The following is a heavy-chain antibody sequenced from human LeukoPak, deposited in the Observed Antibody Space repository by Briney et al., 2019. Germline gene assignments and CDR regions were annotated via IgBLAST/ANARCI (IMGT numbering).Heavy chain of an antibody. Sequence: GASVKVSCKASGYTFTGYYMHWVRQAPGQGLEWMGWINPNSGGTNYAQKFQGRVTMTRDTSISTAYMELSRLGSDDTAVYYCARDGTLLSIWYQLPPFDPWGQGTLVTVSS. V-gene: IGHV1-2*02. D-gene: IGHD2-2*01. CDR2: INPNSGGT. CDR3: ARDGTLLSIWYQLPPFDP. J-gene: IGHJ5*02. CDR1: GYTFTGYY.